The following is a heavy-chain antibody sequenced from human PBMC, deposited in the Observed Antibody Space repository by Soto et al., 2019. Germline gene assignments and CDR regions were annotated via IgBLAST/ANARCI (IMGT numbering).Heavy chain of an antibody. J-gene: IGHJ5*02. CDR3: ARAPSKSTVTTSWFDP. D-gene: IGHD4-17*01. CDR1: GYTFTSYD. Sequence: QMQLVQSGAVVKKPGASVKVSCKASGYTFTSYDINWVRQATGQGLEWMGWMNPNSGNTGYAQKFQGRVTMTRNTSISTAYMELSSLRSEDTAVYYCARAPSKSTVTTSWFDPWGQGTLVTVSS. V-gene: IGHV1-8*01. CDR2: MNPNSGNT.